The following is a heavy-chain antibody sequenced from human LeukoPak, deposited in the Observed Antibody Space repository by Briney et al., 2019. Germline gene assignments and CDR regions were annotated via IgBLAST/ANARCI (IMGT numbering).Heavy chain of an antibody. CDR3: SRDKTRRLGYSYSKSGNYFDY. D-gene: IGHD5-18*01. Sequence: GGSLRLSCAASGFTFSSYWMSWVRQAPGKGLEWVANIMQGGSEKYYVDSVKGRFTISRDNAKNSLYLQMNSLRAEDTAVYSCSRDKTRRLGYSYSKSGNYFDYWGQGTLVTVSS. V-gene: IGHV3-7*03. CDR2: IMQGGSEK. J-gene: IGHJ4*02. CDR1: GFTFSSYW.